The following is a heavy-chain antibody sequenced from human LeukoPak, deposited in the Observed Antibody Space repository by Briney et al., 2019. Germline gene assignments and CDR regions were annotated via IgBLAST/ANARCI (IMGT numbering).Heavy chain of an antibody. V-gene: IGHV4-4*07. Sequence: SETLSLTCTVSGGSISSYYGSWIRQPAGKGLEWIGRIYSTGSTNYNPSLKSRVTMSLDTSKNQFSLRLRSVTAADTAVYYCARQIASAGTAGFDFWGQGALVTVSS. CDR1: GGSISSYY. CDR3: ARQIASAGTAGFDF. J-gene: IGHJ4*02. D-gene: IGHD6-13*01. CDR2: IYSTGST.